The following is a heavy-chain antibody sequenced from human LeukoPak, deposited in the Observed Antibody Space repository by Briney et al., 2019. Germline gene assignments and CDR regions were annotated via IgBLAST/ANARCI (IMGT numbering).Heavy chain of an antibody. CDR3: AKGSYGSGSYVDY. CDR2: ISWNSGYI. V-gene: IGHV3-9*01. J-gene: IGHJ4*02. Sequence: GRSLRLSCAASGFTFDDYAMHWVRQAPGKGLEWVSGISWNSGYIGYEDSVKGRFTISKDNAKNSLYLQMNSLRAEDTALYYCAKGSYGSGSYVDYWGQGTLITVSS. D-gene: IGHD3-10*01. CDR1: GFTFDDYA.